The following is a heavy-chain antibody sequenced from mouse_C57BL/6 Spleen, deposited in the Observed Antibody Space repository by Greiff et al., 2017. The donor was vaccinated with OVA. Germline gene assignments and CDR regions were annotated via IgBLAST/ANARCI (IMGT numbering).Heavy chain of an antibody. CDR1: GYTFTSYW. Sequence: QVQLQQPGAELVRPGSSVKLSCKASGYTFTSYWMDWVKQRPGQGLEWIGNIYPSDSENHYNQKFKEKATLTVDKSSITSYIQLISLTSDDSAVYYCSRGITTVVAKDYWGQGTTLTVSS. D-gene: IGHD1-1*01. CDR3: SRGITTVVAKDY. CDR2: IYPSDSEN. J-gene: IGHJ2*01. V-gene: IGHV1-61*01.